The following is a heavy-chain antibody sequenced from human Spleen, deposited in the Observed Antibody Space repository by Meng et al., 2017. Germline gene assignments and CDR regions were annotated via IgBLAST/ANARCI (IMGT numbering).Heavy chain of an antibody. CDR1: GFTFSNAW. CDR3: SDHVDY. Sequence: GESLKISCAASGFTFSNAWMTWIRQAPGKGLEWIGRMISIVDGGPVDYAAAVKGRFFISTDDSENTFYLQMNSLKTEDTAVYYCSDHVDYWGHGTLVTVSS. CDR2: MISIVDGGPV. V-gene: IGHV3-15*01. J-gene: IGHJ4*01. D-gene: IGHD1-14*01.